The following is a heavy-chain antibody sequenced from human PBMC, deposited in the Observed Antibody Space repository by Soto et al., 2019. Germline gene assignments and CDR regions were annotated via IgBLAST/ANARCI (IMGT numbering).Heavy chain of an antibody. CDR1: GDTFAFHS. Sequence: QVQLVQSGAEVKRPGSSVKVSCKASGDTFAFHSINWVRQAPGLGLEWMGRINPILSMSNYAQRLQGRVTMTADKSTSTAYMVLSCLRSEDTAIYYCATSYGSGYRAFDYWGQGALVTVSS. J-gene: IGHJ4*02. V-gene: IGHV1-69*02. CDR3: ATSYGSGYRAFDY. D-gene: IGHD3-10*01. CDR2: INPILSMS.